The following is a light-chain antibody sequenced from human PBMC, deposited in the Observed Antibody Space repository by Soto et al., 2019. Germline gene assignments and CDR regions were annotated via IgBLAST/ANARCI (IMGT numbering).Light chain of an antibody. CDR3: SSYTSSSPLV. V-gene: IGLV2-14*01. CDR2: DVS. CDR1: SSDVGGYNY. Sequence: QSALTQPASVSGSPGQSITISCTGNSSDVGGYNYVSWYQQHPGKAPKLMIYDVSNRPSGVSNRFSGSKSGNTASLTISGLQAEDEADYYCSSYTSSSPLVLGGGTKLTVL. J-gene: IGLJ2*01.